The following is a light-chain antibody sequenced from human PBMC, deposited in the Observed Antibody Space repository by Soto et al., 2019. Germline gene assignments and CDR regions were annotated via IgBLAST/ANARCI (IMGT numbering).Light chain of an antibody. V-gene: IGLV1-51*02. CDR2: ENN. CDR1: SSNIGNNY. J-gene: IGLJ1*01. Sequence: QSVLTQPPSVSAAPGQKVSISCSGSSSNIGNNYVSWYQQLPGTAPKLLIYENNKRPSGIPDRFSDSKSGTSATLGIPGLQSPDEADYHCGTWDSILSAYVFGTGNKVTVL. CDR3: GTWDSILSAYV.